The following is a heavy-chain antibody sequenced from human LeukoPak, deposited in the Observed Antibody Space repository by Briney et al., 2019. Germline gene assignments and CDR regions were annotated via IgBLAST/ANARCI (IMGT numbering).Heavy chain of an antibody. D-gene: IGHD6-13*01. V-gene: IGHV1-2*02. J-gene: IGHJ4*02. CDR1: GYTFTGYY. Sequence: AASVKVSCKASGYTFTGYYMHWVRQAPGQGLEWMGWINPNSGGTNYAQKFQGRVTMTRDTSISTAYMELSRLRSDDTAVYYCARGQDSSSWYGGVDYWGQGTLVTVSS. CDR2: INPNSGGT. CDR3: ARGQDSSSWYGGVDY.